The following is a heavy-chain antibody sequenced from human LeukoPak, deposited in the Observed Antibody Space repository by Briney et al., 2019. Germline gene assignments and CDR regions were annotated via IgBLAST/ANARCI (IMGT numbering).Heavy chain of an antibody. Sequence: ASVKVSCKASGYTFTSYGISWVRQAPGQGLEWMGWISAYNGNTNYAQKLQGRVTMTTDTSTSTAYMELRSLRSDDTAVYYCARDKRLIAAAGTGGSYWGQATLVTVSS. CDR3: ARDKRLIAAAGTGGSY. D-gene: IGHD6-13*01. CDR2: ISAYNGNT. V-gene: IGHV1-18*01. J-gene: IGHJ4*02. CDR1: GYTFTSYG.